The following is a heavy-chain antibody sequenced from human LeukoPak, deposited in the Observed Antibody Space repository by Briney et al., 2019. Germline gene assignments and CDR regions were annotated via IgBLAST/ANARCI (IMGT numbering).Heavy chain of an antibody. D-gene: IGHD1/OR15-1a*01. J-gene: IGHJ6*03. Sequence: PGGSLRLSCAASGVTVSSNFMSWVRQAPGKGLEWVSVIYSGGTTYYADSVKGRFTISRDNSKNTLYLQMNSLRAEDTAVYYCARDRYGNNYMDVWGKGTTVTVSS. V-gene: IGHV3-53*01. CDR1: GVTVSSNF. CDR3: ARDRYGNNYMDV. CDR2: IYSGGTT.